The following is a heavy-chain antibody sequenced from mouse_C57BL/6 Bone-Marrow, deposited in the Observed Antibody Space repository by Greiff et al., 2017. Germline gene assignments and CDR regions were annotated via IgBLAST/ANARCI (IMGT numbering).Heavy chain of an antibody. J-gene: IGHJ3*01. CDR2: IWSGGST. CDR1: GFSLTSYG. Sequence: VKLMESGPGLVQPSQSLSITCTVSGFSLTSYGVHWVRQSPGKGLEWLGVIWSGGSTDYNAAFISRLSISKDNSKSQVFFKMNSLQADDTAIYYCARNSHAAWFAYWGQGTLVTVSA. CDR3: ARNSHAAWFAY. V-gene: IGHV2-2*01.